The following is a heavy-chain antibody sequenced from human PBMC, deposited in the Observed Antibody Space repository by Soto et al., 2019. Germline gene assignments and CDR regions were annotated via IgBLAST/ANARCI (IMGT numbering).Heavy chain of an antibody. V-gene: IGHV3-23*01. CDR3: AITTGVAARPNDY. J-gene: IGHJ4*02. CDR2: ISGSGGST. Sequence: EVQLLESGGGLVQHGGSLRLSCAASGFTFSSYAMSWVRQAPGKGLEWVSAISGSGGSTYYADSVKGRFTISRDNSKNTLYLQMNSLRAEDTAVYYCAITTGVAARPNDYWGQGTLVTVSS. D-gene: IGHD6-6*01. CDR1: GFTFSSYA.